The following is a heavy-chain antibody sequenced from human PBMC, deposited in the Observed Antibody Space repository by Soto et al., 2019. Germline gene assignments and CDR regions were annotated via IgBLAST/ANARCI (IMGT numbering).Heavy chain of an antibody. CDR1: GGSISSYY. CDR2: IYYSGST. J-gene: IGHJ6*02. Sequence: SETLSLTCTVSGGSISSYYWSWIRQPPGKGLEWIGYIYYSGSTNYNPSLKSRVTISVDTSKNQFSLKLSSVTAADTAAYYCARDRSGDSSRYYYGMDVWGQGTTVTVSS. D-gene: IGHD6-13*01. CDR3: ARDRSGDSSRYYYGMDV. V-gene: IGHV4-59*01.